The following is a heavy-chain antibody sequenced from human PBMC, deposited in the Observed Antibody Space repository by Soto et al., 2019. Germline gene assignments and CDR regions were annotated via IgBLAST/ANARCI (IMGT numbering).Heavy chain of an antibody. Sequence: QVQLVQSGAEVKEPGASVKVSCKASGYTFQNYHMHWVRQAPGQGLEWMGIIHPSGDTTTDAQRFQGRLAMTRDTSTSTAYMELSSLTSEDTAVDFCARDLWGSWTVDYWGQGTLVTVSS. CDR2: IHPSGDTT. CDR3: ARDLWGSWTVDY. CDR1: GYTFQNYH. D-gene: IGHD3-16*01. J-gene: IGHJ4*02. V-gene: IGHV1-46*02.